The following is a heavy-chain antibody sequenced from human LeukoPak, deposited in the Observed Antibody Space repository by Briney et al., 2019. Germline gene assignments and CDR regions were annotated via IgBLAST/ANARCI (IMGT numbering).Heavy chain of an antibody. V-gene: IGHV3-33*06. CDR1: GFTFSSYG. D-gene: IGHD1-26*01. Sequence: GRSLRLSCAASGFTFSSYGMHWVRQAPGKGLEWVAVIWYDGSNKYYADSVKGRFTISRDNSKNTLYLQMNSLRAEDTAVYYCAKGLGTFGWELPMDYWGQGTLVTVSS. J-gene: IGHJ4*02. CDR3: AKGLGTFGWELPMDY. CDR2: IWYDGSNK.